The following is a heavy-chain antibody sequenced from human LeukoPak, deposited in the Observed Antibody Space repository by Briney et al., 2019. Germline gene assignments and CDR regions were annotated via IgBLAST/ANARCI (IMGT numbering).Heavy chain of an antibody. J-gene: IGHJ5*02. Sequence: PGGSLRLSCAASGFTFSSYAMHWVRQAPGKGLEWVAFIRYDGSNKYYADSVKGRFTISRDNSKNTLYMQISSLKAEDTAVYYCARDSLVLRYFDWINWFDPWGQGTLVTVSS. CDR2: IRYDGSNK. CDR1: GFTFSSYA. CDR3: ARDSLVLRYFDWINWFDP. V-gene: IGHV3-30*02. D-gene: IGHD3-9*01.